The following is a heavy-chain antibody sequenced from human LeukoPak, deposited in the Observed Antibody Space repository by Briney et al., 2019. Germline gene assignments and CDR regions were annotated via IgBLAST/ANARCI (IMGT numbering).Heavy chain of an antibody. CDR2: ISSSSSYI. D-gene: IGHD3-16*02. Sequence: GGSLRLSCAASGFTSSSYSMNWVRQAPGKGLEWVSSISSSSSYIYYADSVKGRFTISRDNAKNSLYLQMNSLRAEDTAVYYCARELYDYVWGSYRPPFGDWGQGTLVTVSS. V-gene: IGHV3-21*01. CDR1: GFTSSSYS. J-gene: IGHJ4*02. CDR3: ARELYDYVWGSYRPPFGD.